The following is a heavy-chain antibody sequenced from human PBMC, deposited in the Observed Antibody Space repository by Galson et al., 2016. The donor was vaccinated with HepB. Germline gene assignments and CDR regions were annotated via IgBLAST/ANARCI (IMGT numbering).Heavy chain of an antibody. CDR3: VKGAYYDILTDYFDY. D-gene: IGHD3-9*01. CDR1: GFTFSSYA. J-gene: IGHJ4*02. Sequence: SLRLSCAASGFTFSSYAMHWVRQAPGKGLEYVSAISSNGGSTYYADSVKGRFTISRDNSKNTLYLQMSSLRAEDTAVYYCVKGAYYDILTDYFDYWGQGTLVTVSS. CDR2: ISSNGGST. V-gene: IGHV3-64D*06.